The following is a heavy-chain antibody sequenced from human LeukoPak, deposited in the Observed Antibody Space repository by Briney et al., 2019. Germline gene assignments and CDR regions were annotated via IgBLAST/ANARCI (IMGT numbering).Heavy chain of an antibody. CDR2: IYTSGST. D-gene: IGHD3-22*01. J-gene: IGHJ4*02. Sequence: SETLSLTCTVSGDSISSGDYYWSWIRQPAGKGLEWIGRIYTSGSTNYNPSLKSRVTISGDTSKNQFSLRLSSVTAADTAVYYCARASYSYDINGWVPFDYWGQGTLVTVSS. V-gene: IGHV4-61*02. CDR3: ARASYSYDINGWVPFDY. CDR1: GDSISSGDYY.